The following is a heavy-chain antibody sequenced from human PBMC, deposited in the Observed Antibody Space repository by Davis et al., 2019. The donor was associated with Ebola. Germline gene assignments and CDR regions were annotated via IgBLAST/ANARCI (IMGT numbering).Heavy chain of an antibody. CDR2: IYYSGST. D-gene: IGHD6-19*01. CDR3: ARGDSSGWYVLDY. CDR1: GGSVSSGSYY. J-gene: IGHJ4*02. V-gene: IGHV4-61*01. Sequence: MPSETLSLTCTVSGGSVSSGSYYWSWIRQPPEKGLEWVGYIYYSGSTNCNPSLKSRVTISVDTSKNQFSLKLSSVTAADTAVYYCARGDSSGWYVLDYWGQGTLVTVSS.